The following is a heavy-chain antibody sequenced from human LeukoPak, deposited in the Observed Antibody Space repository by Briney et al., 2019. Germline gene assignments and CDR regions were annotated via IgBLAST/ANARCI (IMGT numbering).Heavy chain of an antibody. CDR1: GGSISSYY. D-gene: IGHD2-15*01. V-gene: IGHV4-59*01. CDR2: IYYSGST. J-gene: IGHJ4*02. Sequence: SETLSLTCTVSGGSISSYYWSWIRQPPGKGLEWIGYIYYSGSTNYNPSLKSRVTISVDTSKNQFSLKLSSVTAADTAVYYCARDSSSGGSCSRVFDYWGQGTLVTVSS. CDR3: ARDSSSGGSCSRVFDY.